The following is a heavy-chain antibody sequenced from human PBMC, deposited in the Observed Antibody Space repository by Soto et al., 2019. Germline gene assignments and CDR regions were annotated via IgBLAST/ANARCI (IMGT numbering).Heavy chain of an antibody. D-gene: IGHD3-10*01. CDR1: GFTFNIYA. V-gene: IGHV3-30-3*01. CDR2: ISHDGTSR. J-gene: IGHJ4*02. CDR3: VRSSGVPTPEFAY. Sequence: QVRLVESGGGVVQPGRSLRLSCAASGFTFNIYAMHWVRQAPGKGLEWVAVISHDGTSRYYADSVKGRVTISRDNSKSMVFVQMNSLGVEDTAVYYCVRSSGVPTPEFAYWGQGTLVTVSS.